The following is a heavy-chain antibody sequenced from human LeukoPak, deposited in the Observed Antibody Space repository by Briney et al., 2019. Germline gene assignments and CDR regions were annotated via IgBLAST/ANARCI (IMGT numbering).Heavy chain of an antibody. J-gene: IGHJ4*02. D-gene: IGHD3-16*01. CDR1: KFTFSSYW. V-gene: IGHV3-7*04. CDR3: ARGTYYYEF. Sequence: GGSLRLSCAASKFTFSSYWLSWVRQAPGKGLEWVAYMNQLGNEKNYLDSVKGRFTISRDNAKNSLYLQMTSLRAEDTAVYSCARGTYYYEFWGQGTLVTVSS. CDR2: MNQLGNEK.